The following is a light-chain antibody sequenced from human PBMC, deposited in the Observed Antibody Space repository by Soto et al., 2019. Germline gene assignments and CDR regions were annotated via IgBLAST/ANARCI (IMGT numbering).Light chain of an antibody. V-gene: IGLV2-8*01. Sequence: QSVLTQPPPASGSPGQSVTFSCTGTRGDVGRYNYVSWYQLHPGKVPKLLIYEVTKRPSGIPDRFSGSKSGNTASLTVSGLQAEDEADYYCSSFVGSNIFVFXSGTKLTIL. CDR1: RGDVGRYNY. J-gene: IGLJ1*01. CDR2: EVT. CDR3: SSFVGSNIFV.